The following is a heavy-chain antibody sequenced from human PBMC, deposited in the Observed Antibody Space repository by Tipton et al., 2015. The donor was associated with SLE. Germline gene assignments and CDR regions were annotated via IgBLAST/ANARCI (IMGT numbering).Heavy chain of an antibody. CDR3: VYSTSSPDAFDI. V-gene: IGHV4-34*03. Sequence: TLSLTCAVYGRSFSGYYWSWIRQPPGKGLEWIGYIYYSGSTNYNPSLKSRVTISVDTSKTQFSLKLSSVTAADTAVYYCVYSTSSPDAFDIWGQGTLVTVSS. CDR1: GRSFSGYY. D-gene: IGHD6-6*01. J-gene: IGHJ3*02. CDR2: IYYSGST.